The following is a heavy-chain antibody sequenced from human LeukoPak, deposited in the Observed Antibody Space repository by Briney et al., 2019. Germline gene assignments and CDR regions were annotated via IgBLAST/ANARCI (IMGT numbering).Heavy chain of an antibody. Sequence: ASVKVSCNASGYTFTCYYMHWVRQAPGQGLEWMGWINPNSGGTNYAQKFQGRVTMTRDTSISTAYMELSRLRSDDTAVYYCARETSISGYDFPGQGYWGQGTLVTVSS. CDR1: GYTFTCYY. D-gene: IGHD5-12*01. CDR3: ARETSISGYDFPGQGY. CDR2: INPNSGGT. J-gene: IGHJ4*02. V-gene: IGHV1-2*02.